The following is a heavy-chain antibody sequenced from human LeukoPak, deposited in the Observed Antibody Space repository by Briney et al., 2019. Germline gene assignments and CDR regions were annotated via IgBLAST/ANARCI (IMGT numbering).Heavy chain of an antibody. Sequence: GGSLRLSCTASGFTFSDYYMSWVRQAPSKGLEWVASIKQDGNEKYYVDSVKGRFTISRDNAKNSVYLQMNSLRAEDTALYYCARVTIFGVVFYDAFDFWGHGTRVTVSS. D-gene: IGHD3-3*01. CDR1: GFTFSDYY. CDR2: IKQDGNEK. CDR3: ARVTIFGVVFYDAFDF. V-gene: IGHV3-7*01. J-gene: IGHJ3*01.